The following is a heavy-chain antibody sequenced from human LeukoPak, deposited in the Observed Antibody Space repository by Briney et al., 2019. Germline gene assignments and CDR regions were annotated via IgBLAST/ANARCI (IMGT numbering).Heavy chain of an antibody. CDR3: ARDLNVTPNAFDI. Sequence: AAGSLRLSCAASGFTFSSYSMNWVRQAPGKGLEWVASISSSSSYIYYADSVKGRFTISRDNAKNSLYLQMNSLRAEDTAVYYCARDLNVTPNAFDIWGQGTMVTVSS. V-gene: IGHV3-21*01. J-gene: IGHJ3*02. CDR1: GFTFSSYS. CDR2: ISSSSSYI. D-gene: IGHD4-23*01.